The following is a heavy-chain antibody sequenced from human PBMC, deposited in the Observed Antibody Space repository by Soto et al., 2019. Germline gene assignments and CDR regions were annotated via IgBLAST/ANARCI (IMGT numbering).Heavy chain of an antibody. V-gene: IGHV4-39*07. J-gene: IGHJ6*02. Sequence: NPSETLSLTCTVSGGSISSSSYYWGWIRQPPGKGLEWIGSIYYSGSTYYNPSLKSRVTISVDTSKNQFSLKLSSVTAADTAVYYCARTVCSSASCYGYYYYGLDVWGQGTTVTVSS. CDR3: ARTVCSSASCYGYYYYGLDV. CDR2: IYYSGST. CDR1: GGSISSSSYY. D-gene: IGHD2-2*01.